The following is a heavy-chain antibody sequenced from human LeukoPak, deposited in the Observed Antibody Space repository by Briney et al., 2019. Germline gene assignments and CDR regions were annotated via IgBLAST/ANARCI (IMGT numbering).Heavy chain of an antibody. CDR2: ISSSSSTI. D-gene: IGHD3-22*01. CDR1: GFTFSSYS. CDR3: ARSRGGYYFDY. Sequence: GGSLRLSCAASGFTFSSYSIDWVRQAPGKGLEWVSYISSSSSTIYYADSVKGRFTISRDNAKNSLYLQMNSLRAGDTAVYYCARSRGGYYFDYWGQGTLVTVSS. V-gene: IGHV3-48*01. J-gene: IGHJ4*02.